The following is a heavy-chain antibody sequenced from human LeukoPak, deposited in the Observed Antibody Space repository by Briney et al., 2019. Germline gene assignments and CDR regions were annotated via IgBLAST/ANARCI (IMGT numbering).Heavy chain of an antibody. CDR2: IHYSGST. V-gene: IGHV4-31*03. CDR1: GGSISSGGYV. CDR3: AREVSSSSSWTNWFDP. J-gene: IGHJ5*02. D-gene: IGHD6-13*01. Sequence: SETLSLTCTVSGGSISSGGYVWSWIRQLPGKGPEWIGYIHYSGSTDYNPSLKSRVSISVDTSKNQFSLELTSVTAADTAVYYCAREVSSSSSWTNWFDPWGQGTLVTVSS.